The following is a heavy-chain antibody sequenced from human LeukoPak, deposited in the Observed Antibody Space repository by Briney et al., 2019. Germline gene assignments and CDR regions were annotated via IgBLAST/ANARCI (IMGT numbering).Heavy chain of an antibody. CDR1: GFTFSSYA. J-gene: IGHJ4*02. CDR3: AKDGGLQPPDY. V-gene: IGHV3-23*01. CDR2: ISGSGGGGST. Sequence: GGSLRLSCAASGFTFSSYAMSWVRQAPGKGLEWVSAISGSGGGGSTYYADSVKGRFTISRDNSRNTLFLQMNSLRAEDTAVYYCAKDGGLQPPDYWGQGTLVTVSS. D-gene: IGHD3-16*01.